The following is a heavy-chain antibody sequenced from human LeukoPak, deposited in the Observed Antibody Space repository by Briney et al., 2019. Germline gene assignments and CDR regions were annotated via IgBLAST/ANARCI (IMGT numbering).Heavy chain of an antibody. V-gene: IGHV1-2*02. CDR3: AREGRGYYYDSSGYYSD. CDR1: GYTFTGYY. D-gene: IGHD3-22*01. J-gene: IGHJ4*02. Sequence: ASVKVSCKASGYTFTGYYMHWVRQAPGQGLEWMGWINPNSGGTNYAQKFQGRVTMTRDTSISTAYMELSRLRSDDTAVYYCAREGRGYYYDSSGYYSDWGQGTLVTVSS. CDR2: INPNSGGT.